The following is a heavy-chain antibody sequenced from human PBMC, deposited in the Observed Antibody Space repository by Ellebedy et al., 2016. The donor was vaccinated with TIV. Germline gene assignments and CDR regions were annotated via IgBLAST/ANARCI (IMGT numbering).Heavy chain of an antibody. D-gene: IGHD3-10*01. V-gene: IGHV1-18*01. CDR2: ISTYTGET. Sequence: ASVKVSCKASGYAFSSYGISWVRQAPGQGLEWVAWISTYTGETDYAQKFQGRVTVTTDTSTNTAYMELRSLGAADPAVYYCSRDMVQGVVDKYVWFEYWGQGTQVTVSS. CDR3: SRDMVQGVVDKYVWFEY. CDR1: GYAFSSYG. J-gene: IGHJ4*02.